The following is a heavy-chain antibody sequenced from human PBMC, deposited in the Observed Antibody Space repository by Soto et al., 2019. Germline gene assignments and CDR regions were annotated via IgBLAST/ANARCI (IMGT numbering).Heavy chain of an antibody. V-gene: IGHV3-30-3*01. J-gene: IGHJ6*02. Sequence: GGSLRLSCAASGFTFSSYAMHWVRQAPGKGLEWVAVISYDGSNKYYADSVKGRFTISRDNSKNTLYLQMNSLRAEDTAVYYCARARVRFLEWLTSYYYYGMDVWGQGTTVTVSS. D-gene: IGHD3-3*01. CDR3: ARARVRFLEWLTSYYYYGMDV. CDR1: GFTFSSYA. CDR2: ISYDGSNK.